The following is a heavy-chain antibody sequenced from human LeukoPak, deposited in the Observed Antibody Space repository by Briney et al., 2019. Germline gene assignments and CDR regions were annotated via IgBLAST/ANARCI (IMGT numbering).Heavy chain of an antibody. D-gene: IGHD3-22*01. CDR3: ARVTQYYYDSSGYPRKAFDY. Sequence: ASVTVSFKASGYTFTIYGISWVRQAPGQGLEWMGWISAYNGNTNYAQKLQGRVTMTTDTSTSTAYMELRSLRSDDTAVYYCARVTQYYYDSSGYPRKAFDYWGQGTLVTVSS. CDR1: GYTFTIYG. J-gene: IGHJ4*02. V-gene: IGHV1-18*01. CDR2: ISAYNGNT.